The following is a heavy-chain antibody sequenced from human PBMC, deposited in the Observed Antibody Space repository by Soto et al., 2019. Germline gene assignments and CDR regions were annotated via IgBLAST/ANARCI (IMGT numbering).Heavy chain of an antibody. D-gene: IGHD3-3*01. Sequence: ASVKVSCKASGYTFTSYYMHWVRQAPGQGLEWMGIINPSGGSTSYAQKFQGRVTMTRDTSTSTVYMELSSLRSEDTAVYYCARDAVTIFGVVINGWFDPWGQGTLVTVSS. J-gene: IGHJ5*02. CDR3: ARDAVTIFGVVINGWFDP. CDR1: GYTFTSYY. CDR2: INPSGGST. V-gene: IGHV1-46*01.